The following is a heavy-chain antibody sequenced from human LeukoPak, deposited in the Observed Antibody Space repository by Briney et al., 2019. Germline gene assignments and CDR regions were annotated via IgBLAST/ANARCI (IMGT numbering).Heavy chain of an antibody. D-gene: IGHD3-22*01. CDR3: ARASDDSSGYFGY. Sequence: GESLKISCKGSGYSFTTYWIGWVRQMPGKGLEWMGIIYPGDSDTRYSPSFQGQVTISADKSISTAYLQWSSLKASDTAMYYRARASDDSSGYFGYWGQGTLVTVSS. J-gene: IGHJ4*02. V-gene: IGHV5-51*01. CDR1: GYSFTTYW. CDR2: IYPGDSDT.